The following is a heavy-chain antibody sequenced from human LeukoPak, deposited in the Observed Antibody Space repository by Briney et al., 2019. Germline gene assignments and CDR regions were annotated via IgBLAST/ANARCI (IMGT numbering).Heavy chain of an antibody. CDR1: GFTFSSFA. J-gene: IGHJ4*02. D-gene: IGHD2-15*01. Sequence: GGSLRLSCAAPGFTFSSFAMNWVRQAPGKGLEWVSTISAGGGSTYYADSVKGRFTISRDDSKNTLYLQMNSLRVEDTALYYCARDYCSGGSCYLFDYWGQGPLVTVSS. V-gene: IGHV3-23*01. CDR3: ARDYCSGGSCYLFDY. CDR2: ISAGGGST.